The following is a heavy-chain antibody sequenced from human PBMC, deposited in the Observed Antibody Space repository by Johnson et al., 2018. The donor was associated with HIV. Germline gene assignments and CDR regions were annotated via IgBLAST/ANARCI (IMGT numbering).Heavy chain of an antibody. CDR2: INWNGGRT. CDR1: GFTFSSYA. D-gene: IGHD3-22*01. J-gene: IGHJ3*02. V-gene: IGHV3-20*04. Sequence: MLLVESGGGVVQPGRSLRLSCAASGFTFSSYAMSWVRQAPGKGLEWVSGINWNGGRTGYAASVKGRLTISRENAKNSLYLTMNSLRAEDTALSYCARVTRYYYDISVLSADAFDIWGQGTMVTVSS. CDR3: ARVTRYYYDISVLSADAFDI.